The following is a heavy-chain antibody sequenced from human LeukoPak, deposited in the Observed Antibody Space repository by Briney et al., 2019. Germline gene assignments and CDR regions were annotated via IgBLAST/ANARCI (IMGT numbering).Heavy chain of an antibody. CDR2: INHSGST. V-gene: IGHV4-34*01. J-gene: IGHJ3*02. Sequence: PSETLSLTCAVYGGSFSGYYWSWIRQPPGKGLEWIGEINHSGSTNYNPSLKSRVTISVDTSKNQFSLKLSSVTAADTAVYYCARELYSDAFDIWGQGTMVTVSS. D-gene: IGHD2-15*01. CDR1: GGSFSGYY. CDR3: ARELYSDAFDI.